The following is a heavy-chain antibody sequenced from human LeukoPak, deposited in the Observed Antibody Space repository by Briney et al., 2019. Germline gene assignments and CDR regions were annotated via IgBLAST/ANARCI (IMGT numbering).Heavy chain of an antibody. J-gene: IGHJ4*02. V-gene: IGHV3-7*01. D-gene: IGHD5-18*01. CDR3: ARDTGGGYSCYDC. CDR1: GFTFSSYW. CDR2: IKQDGSEK. Sequence: SGGSLRLSCAASGFTFSSYWMTWIRQAPGKGLEWVANIKQDGSEKYYVDSVKGRFTISRDNAKNSLYLQMNSLRAEDTAVYYCARDTGGGYSCYDCWGQGNLVTVSS.